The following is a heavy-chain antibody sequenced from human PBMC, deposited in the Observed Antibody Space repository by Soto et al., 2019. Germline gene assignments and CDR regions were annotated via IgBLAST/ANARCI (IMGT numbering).Heavy chain of an antibody. CDR1: GFTFSSYG. V-gene: IGHV3-30*03. CDR2: ISYDESNK. Sequence: QVQLVESGGGVVQPGRSLRLSCAASGFTFSSYGMHWVRQAPGKGLEWVAVISYDESNKYYADSVKGRFTISRDNSKNTLYLQMNSLRAEDTAVYYCATLSTQFDRWGQGNLVTVSS. D-gene: IGHD1-1*01. CDR3: ATLSTQFDR. J-gene: IGHJ5*02.